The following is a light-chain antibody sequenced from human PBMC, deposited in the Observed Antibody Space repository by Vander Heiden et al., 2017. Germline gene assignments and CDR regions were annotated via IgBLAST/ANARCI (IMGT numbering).Light chain of an antibody. Sequence: QSVLTQPPSASGTPGQRVTISCSGSSSNIGSNTVNWYQQLPGTAPKRLSYSNNQRPSGVPDRFSGSKSGTSASLAISGLQSEDEADYYCAAWDDSLNGVVFGGGTKLNVL. CDR2: SNN. J-gene: IGLJ2*01. CDR3: AAWDDSLNGVV. V-gene: IGLV1-44*01. CDR1: SSNIGSNT.